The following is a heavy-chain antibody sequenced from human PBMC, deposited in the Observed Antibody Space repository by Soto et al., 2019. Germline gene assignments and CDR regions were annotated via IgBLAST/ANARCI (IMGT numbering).Heavy chain of an antibody. CDR1: GFTFSSYG. V-gene: IGHV1-18*01. Sequence: ASVKVSCKASGFTFSSYGLNWVRQAPGQGLEWMGWVSANNGHTNYAQNLQGRVSMTTDTSTSTAYMELRGLTFDDTAVYYCARDIESVTAKHFFYYYAMDVWGQGTTVTVSS. CDR3: ARDIESVTAKHFFYYYAMDV. J-gene: IGHJ6*02. D-gene: IGHD2-8*01. CDR2: VSANNGHT.